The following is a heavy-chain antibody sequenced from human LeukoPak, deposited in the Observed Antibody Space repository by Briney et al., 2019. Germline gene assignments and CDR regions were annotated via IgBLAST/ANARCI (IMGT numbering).Heavy chain of an antibody. D-gene: IGHD2-2*01. CDR2: IYSSGST. CDR1: GGSIRSYY. Sequence: SETLSLTCTVSGGSIRSYYWSWLRQPAGKGLEWIGRIYSSGSTNYNTSLKSRVTMSVDTSKNQFSLKLSSVTAADTAVYYCARDCDSTSCYREWGQGTLVTVSS. CDR3: ARDCDSTSCYRE. J-gene: IGHJ4*02. V-gene: IGHV4-4*07.